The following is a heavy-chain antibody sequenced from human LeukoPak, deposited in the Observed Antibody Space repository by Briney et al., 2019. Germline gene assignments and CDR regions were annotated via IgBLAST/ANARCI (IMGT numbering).Heavy chain of an antibody. CDR1: GGSISSYY. CDR3: AREASTVTSRALDY. D-gene: IGHD4-11*01. Sequence: SETLSLTCTVSGGSISSYYWSWIRQPAGKGLEWIGRSCASGSTNYHPSLESRVTMSVDTSKNQLSLKLSSVTAADTAVYYCAREASTVTSRALDYWGQGTRVTVSS. CDR2: SCASGST. J-gene: IGHJ4*02. V-gene: IGHV4-4*07.